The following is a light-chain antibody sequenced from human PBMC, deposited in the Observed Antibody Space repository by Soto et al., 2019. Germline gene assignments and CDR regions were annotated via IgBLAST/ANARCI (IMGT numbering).Light chain of an antibody. Sequence: IVMTQSPATLSVSPGERATLSCRASQSVSSNLAWYQQKPGQAPRLLISGASTRATGVPARFSGSGSGTEFTLTISSLQSEDFAVYYCQQYNNWPLLSFGGGTKVEIK. V-gene: IGKV3-15*01. CDR3: QQYNNWPLLS. CDR1: QSVSSN. CDR2: GAS. J-gene: IGKJ4*01.